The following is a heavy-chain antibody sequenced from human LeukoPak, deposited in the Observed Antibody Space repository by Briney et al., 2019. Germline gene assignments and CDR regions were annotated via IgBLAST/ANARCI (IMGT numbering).Heavy chain of an antibody. V-gene: IGHV3-23*01. CDR2: ISGSGGST. D-gene: IGHD2-15*01. CDR3: PKDGGSPGEDWFDP. J-gene: IGHJ5*02. CDR1: GFSFSSYT. Sequence: PGGSLRLSCAASGFSFSSYTMDWVRQAPGEGLEWVSGISGSGGSTYYADSVKGRFTMSRDNSKNTLYLQMNSLRAEDTAIYYCPKDGGSPGEDWFDPWGQGTLVTVSS.